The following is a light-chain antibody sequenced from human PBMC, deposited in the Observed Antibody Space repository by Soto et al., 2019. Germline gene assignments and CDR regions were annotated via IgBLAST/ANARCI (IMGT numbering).Light chain of an antibody. CDR3: QHFVNSLTWT. V-gene: IGKV3-20*01. CDR1: QSVSTTY. CDR2: GAS. J-gene: IGKJ1*01. Sequence: EIVLTQSPGTLSLSPGERATLSCRASQSVSTTYLIWYQQKPGQAPRLLIYGASSMATGVPDRFSGGGSGTDFTLAISRLEPEDVAVYYCQHFVNSLTWTFGQGTKVEI.